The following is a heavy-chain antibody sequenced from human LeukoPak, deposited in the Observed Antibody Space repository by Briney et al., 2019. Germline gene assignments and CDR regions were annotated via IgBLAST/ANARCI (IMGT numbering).Heavy chain of an antibody. V-gene: IGHV3-30*02. D-gene: IGHD3-10*01. CDR1: GFTFSSYG. J-gene: IGHJ4*02. CDR2: IRYDGSNK. CDR3: AKDGDYYGSGSSGYFDY. Sequence: GGSLRLSCAASGFTFSSYGMHWVRQAPGKGLEWVAFIRYDGSNKYYADSVKGRFTISRDNSKNTLYLQMNSLRAEDTAVYYCAKDGDYYGSGSSGYFDYWGQGALVTVSS.